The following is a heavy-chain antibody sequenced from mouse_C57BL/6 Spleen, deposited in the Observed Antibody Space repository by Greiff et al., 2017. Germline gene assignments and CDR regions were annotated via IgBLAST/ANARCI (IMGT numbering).Heavy chain of an antibody. V-gene: IGHV1-61*01. CDR2: IYPSDSET. J-gene: IGHJ2*01. CDR1: GYTFTSYW. CDR3: ARLGLLGYDFGY. Sequence: QVQLQQPGAELVRPGSSVKLSCKASGYTFTSYWMDWVKQRPGQGLEWIGNIYPSDSETHYNQKFKDKATLTVDKSSSTAYMQLSSLTSEDSAVYYCARLGLLGYDFGYWGQGTTLTVSS. D-gene: IGHD2-2*01.